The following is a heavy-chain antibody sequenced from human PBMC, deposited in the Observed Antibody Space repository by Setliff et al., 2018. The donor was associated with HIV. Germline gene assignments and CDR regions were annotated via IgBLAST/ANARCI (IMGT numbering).Heavy chain of an antibody. J-gene: IGHJ4*02. CDR3: AKDDSTRDGYITIFDY. V-gene: IGHV3-23*01. D-gene: IGHD3-3*01. CDR2: ISDGVSGT. Sequence: GGSLRLSCAATGFTLSSSGMTWVRQSPGKGLEWVSTISDGVSGTYYADSVKGRFTISSDNSKNTLYLQMNSLRVADMAVYYCAKDDSTRDGYITIFDYWGQGTLVTVSS. CDR1: GFTLSSSG.